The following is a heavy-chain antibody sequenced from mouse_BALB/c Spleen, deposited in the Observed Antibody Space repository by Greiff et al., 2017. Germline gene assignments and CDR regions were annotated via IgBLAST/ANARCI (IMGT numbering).Heavy chain of an antibody. V-gene: IGHV3-8*02. CDR3: ARIYYYGSSHWYFDV. Sequence: VQLQQSGPSLVKPSQTLSLTCSVTGDSITSGYWNWIRKFPGNKLEYMGYISYSGSTYYNPSLKSRISITRDTSKNQYYLQLNSVTTEDTATYYCARIYYYGSSHWYFDVWGAGTTVTVSS. CDR1: GDSITSGY. J-gene: IGHJ1*01. D-gene: IGHD1-1*01. CDR2: ISYSGST.